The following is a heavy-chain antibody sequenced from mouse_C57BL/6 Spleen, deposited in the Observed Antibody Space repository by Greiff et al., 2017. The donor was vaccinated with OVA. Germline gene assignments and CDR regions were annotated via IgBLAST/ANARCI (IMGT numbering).Heavy chain of an antibody. D-gene: IGHD2-2*01. V-gene: IGHV14-4*01. J-gene: IGHJ2*01. CDR2: IDPENGDT. Sequence: VQLQQSGAELVRPGASVKLSCTASGFTITDDYMHWVKQRPEQGLEWIGWIDPENGDTEYASKFQGKATITADTSSNTAYLQLSSLTLEDSAVYYCTTGAYGYDAWYYFDYWGQGTTLTVSS. CDR1: GFTITDDY. CDR3: TTGAYGYDAWYYFDY.